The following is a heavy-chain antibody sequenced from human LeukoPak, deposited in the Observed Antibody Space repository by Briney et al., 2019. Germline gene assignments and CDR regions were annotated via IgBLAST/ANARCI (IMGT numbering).Heavy chain of an antibody. Sequence: SETLSLTCTVYGGSFSGYYWSWIRQPPGKGLEGIGEVNHSRSTNYNSSLKSRVTISVDTSKNQFSLKLTSVTAADTAVYYCARHHWASILGAFDIWGQGTMVTVSS. CDR3: ARHHWASILGAFDI. J-gene: IGHJ3*02. V-gene: IGHV4-34*01. CDR1: GGSFSGYY. D-gene: IGHD3-16*01. CDR2: VNHSRST.